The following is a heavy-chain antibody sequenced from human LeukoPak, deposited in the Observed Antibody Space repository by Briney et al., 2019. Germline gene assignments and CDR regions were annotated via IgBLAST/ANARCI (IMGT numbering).Heavy chain of an antibody. Sequence: GEPRNISFKAPGSRFTSNWIGWVRQLPGKGLEWFGIIYPGDSDTRYSPSFQGQVTISADKSISTAYRQWSSLKASDTAMYYCARRDRYSWYSFDYWGQGTLVTVSS. V-gene: IGHV5-51*01. J-gene: IGHJ4*02. CDR3: ARRDRYSWYSFDY. CDR1: GSRFTSNW. CDR2: IYPGDSDT. D-gene: IGHD6-13*01.